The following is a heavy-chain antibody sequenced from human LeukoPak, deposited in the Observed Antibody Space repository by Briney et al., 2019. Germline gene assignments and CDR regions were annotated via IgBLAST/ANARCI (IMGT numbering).Heavy chain of an antibody. CDR1: GGTFSSYA. CDR2: IIPILGIA. J-gene: IGHJ4*02. Sequence: GASVKVSCKASGGTFSSYAISWVRQAPGQGLEWMGRIIPILGIANYAQKFQGRVMITADKSTSTAYMELSSLRSEDTAVYYCAREFTGYSSSWFPLGRWYFDYWGQGTLVTVSS. CDR3: AREFTGYSSSWFPLGRWYFDY. V-gene: IGHV1-69*04. D-gene: IGHD6-13*01.